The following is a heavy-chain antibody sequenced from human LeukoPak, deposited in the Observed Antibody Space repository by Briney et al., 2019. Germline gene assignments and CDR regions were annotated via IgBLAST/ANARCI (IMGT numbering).Heavy chain of an antibody. V-gene: IGHV3-11*01. J-gene: IGHJ6*02. CDR1: GFTFSDYY. Sequence: GGSLRLSCAASGFTFSDYYMSWIRQAPGKGLEWVSYISSSGSTIYYADSVKGRFTISRDNAKNSLYLQMNSLRAEDTAVYYCARDWPYYDSSGYYPKSWYYYYGMDVWAKGPRSP. CDR3: ARDWPYYDSSGYYPKSWYYYYGMDV. CDR2: ISSSGSTI. D-gene: IGHD3-22*01.